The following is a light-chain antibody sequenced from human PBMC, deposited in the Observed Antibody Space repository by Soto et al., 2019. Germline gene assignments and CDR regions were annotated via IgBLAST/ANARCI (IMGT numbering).Light chain of an antibody. V-gene: IGKV1-12*01. CDR1: GGISTY. Sequence: DIERTQSPSSVSASVGDRVTITCRASGGISTYLSWYQQKPGKVPQLLISSTTSLQTGVPPRFSGSGSGTDFTLTIASLQPEDFSTYFCQQAHTFVTFGGGTRVEV. CDR2: STT. CDR3: QQAHTFVT. J-gene: IGKJ4*01.